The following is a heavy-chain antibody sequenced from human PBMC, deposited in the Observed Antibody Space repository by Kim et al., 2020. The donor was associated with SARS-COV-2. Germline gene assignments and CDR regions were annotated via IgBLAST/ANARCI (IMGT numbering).Heavy chain of an antibody. J-gene: IGHJ3*02. V-gene: IGHV4-34*01. D-gene: IGHD6-19*01. CDR3: ARPNLSGWYRYAFDI. CDR2: INHSGST. Sequence: SETLSLTCAVYGGSFSGYYWSWIRQPPGKGLEWIGEINHSGSTNYNPSLKSRVTISVDTSKNQFSLKLSSVTAADTAVYYCARPNLSGWYRYAFDIWGQGTMVTVSS. CDR1: GGSFSGYY.